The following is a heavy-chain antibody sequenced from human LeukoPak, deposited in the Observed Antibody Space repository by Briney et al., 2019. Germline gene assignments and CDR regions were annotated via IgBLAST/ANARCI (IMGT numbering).Heavy chain of an antibody. V-gene: IGHV3-30*18. Sequence: GGSLRLSCAASGFTFSSYGMHWVRQAPGKGLEWVAVISYDGSNKYYADSVKGRFTISRDNSKNTLYLQMNSLRAEDTAVYYCAKDRSPEFGELLYPVDYWGQGTLVTVSS. D-gene: IGHD3-10*01. J-gene: IGHJ4*02. CDR1: GFTFSSYG. CDR3: AKDRSPEFGELLYPVDY. CDR2: ISYDGSNK.